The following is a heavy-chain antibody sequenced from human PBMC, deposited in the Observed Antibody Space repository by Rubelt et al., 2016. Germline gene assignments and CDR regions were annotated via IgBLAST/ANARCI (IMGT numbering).Heavy chain of an antibody. V-gene: IGHV3-48*03. Sequence: EVQLVESGGGLVQPGGSLRLSCAASGFTFSSYEMNWVRQAPGKGLERVSYISSSGSTIYYADSVKGRVTISRDNAKNSLYLQMNSLRAEDTAVYYCARSDIVATITDYWGQGTLVTVSS. D-gene: IGHD5-12*01. CDR1: GFTFSSYE. CDR2: ISSSGSTI. J-gene: IGHJ4*02. CDR3: ARSDIVATITDY.